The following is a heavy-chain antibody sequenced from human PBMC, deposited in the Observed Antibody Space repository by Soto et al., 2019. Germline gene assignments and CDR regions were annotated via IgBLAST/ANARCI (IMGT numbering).Heavy chain of an antibody. CDR1: GFIFSEST. J-gene: IGHJ4*02. D-gene: IGHD2-15*01. CDR2: VSTSGRST. V-gene: IGHV3-64D*06. CDR3: VKQAHGLDGVAFDY. Sequence: PGGSLRLSCSASGFIFSESTIYWVRQVPGKGLEAISAVSTSGRSTYYADSVKDRFTISRDNSKNTLFLQMGSLRPEDTAIYYCVKQAHGLDGVAFDYWGQGNQVTVSS.